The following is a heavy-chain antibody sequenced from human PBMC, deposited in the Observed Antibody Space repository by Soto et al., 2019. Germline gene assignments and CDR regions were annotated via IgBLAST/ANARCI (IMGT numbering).Heavy chain of an antibody. D-gene: IGHD3-10*01. J-gene: IGHJ6*04. Sequence: EVQLVESGGGLVQPGGSLRLSCAASRFTFSGRSMHWVRLAPGKGLVWVSGIDNAGTELTYADSVKGRFTSSRDNAKNTLYLQMNSMRVEDTAVYYCARGWFGPDVWGKGTTVTVSS. CDR1: RFTFSGRS. CDR3: ARGWFGPDV. V-gene: IGHV3-74*01. CDR2: IDNAGTEL.